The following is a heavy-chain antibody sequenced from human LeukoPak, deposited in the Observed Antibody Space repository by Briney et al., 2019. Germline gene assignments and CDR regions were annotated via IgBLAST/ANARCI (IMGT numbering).Heavy chain of an antibody. V-gene: IGHV1-18*01. CDR1: GYTFTTYG. Sequence: ASVKVSCKASGYTFTTYGISWVRQAPGQGLEWMGWVSADNGNTNYAQKLQGRVTITTDTSTNTAYMELGSLRSDDTAVYYCARGLVPARARDAFDIWGQGTMVTVSS. CDR2: VSADNGNT. CDR3: ARGLVPARARDAFDI. J-gene: IGHJ3*02. D-gene: IGHD2-2*01.